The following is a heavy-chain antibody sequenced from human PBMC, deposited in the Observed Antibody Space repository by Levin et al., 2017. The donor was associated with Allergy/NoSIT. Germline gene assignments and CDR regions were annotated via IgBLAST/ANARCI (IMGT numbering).Heavy chain of an antibody. CDR2: INPNSGAT. CDR3: TIRVYSPYYYRTDV. D-gene: IGHD6-13*01. Sequence: GASVKVSCKASGYSFIGYFLHWVRQAPGQGLEWMGWINPNSGATDYGHKFQGRVTMTRDTSISTAYMELRRLRSDDTAVYDCTIRVYSPYYYRTDVWGQGTTVNVAS. J-gene: IGHJ6*02. CDR1: GYSFIGYF. V-gene: IGHV1-2*02.